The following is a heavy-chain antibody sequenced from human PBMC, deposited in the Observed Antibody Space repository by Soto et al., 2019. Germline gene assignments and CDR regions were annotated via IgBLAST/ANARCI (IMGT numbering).Heavy chain of an antibody. J-gene: IGHJ6*02. D-gene: IGHD3-22*01. CDR1: GGTFSKYA. CDR3: ARPLRDRNYYYGMAV. Sequence: SVKVSCKASGGTFSKYAFSWVRQAPGQGLEWLGGTIPMFGTPNYAQKFQGRVAISADESTATVYMELSSLRSEDTAVYFCARPLRDRNYYYGMAVWGQGTTVTVSS. V-gene: IGHV1-69*13. CDR2: TIPMFGTP.